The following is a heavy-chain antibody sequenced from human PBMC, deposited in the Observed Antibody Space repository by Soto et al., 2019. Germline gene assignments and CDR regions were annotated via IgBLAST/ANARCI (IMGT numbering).Heavy chain of an antibody. CDR1: GFTFSSYS. Sequence: GGSLRLSCAASGFTFSSYSMNWVRQAPGKGLEWVSSISSSSSYIYYADSVKSRFTISRDNAKNSLYLQMNSLRAEDTAVYYCARDKSTGFDPWGQGTLVTVSS. CDR3: ARDKSTGFDP. V-gene: IGHV3-21*01. J-gene: IGHJ5*02. CDR2: ISSSSSYI.